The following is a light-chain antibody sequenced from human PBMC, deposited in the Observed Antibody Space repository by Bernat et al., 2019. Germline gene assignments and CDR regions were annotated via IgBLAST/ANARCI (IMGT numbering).Light chain of an antibody. V-gene: IGKV3-11*01. Sequence: EIVLTQSPATLSLSPGERATLSCRASQSVSTYLAWYQQKPGQPPRLLIYDASNRATGTPGRFSGSGLGTDFTLTISSLEPEDFAVYYCQQRSNWPPLTFGGGTKVEVK. CDR1: QSVSTY. CDR2: DAS. J-gene: IGKJ4*01. CDR3: QQRSNWPPLT.